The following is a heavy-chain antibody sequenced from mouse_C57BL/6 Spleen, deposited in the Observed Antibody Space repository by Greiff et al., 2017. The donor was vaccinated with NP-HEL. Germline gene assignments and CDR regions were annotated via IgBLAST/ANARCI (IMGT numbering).Heavy chain of an antibody. Sequence: VKLVESDAELVKPGASVKISCKVSGYTFTDHTIHWMKQRPEQGLEWIGYIYPRDGSTKYNEKFKGKATLTADKSSSTAYMQLNSLTSEDSAVYCCASDYYGSSYEGDYWGQGTTLTVSS. CDR3: ASDYYGSSYEGDY. D-gene: IGHD1-1*01. V-gene: IGHV1-78*01. J-gene: IGHJ2*01. CDR1: GYTFTDHT. CDR2: IYPRDGST.